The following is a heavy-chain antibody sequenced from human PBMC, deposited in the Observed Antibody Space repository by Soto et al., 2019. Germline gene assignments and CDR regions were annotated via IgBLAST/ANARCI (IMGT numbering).Heavy chain of an antibody. CDR2: IYYSGST. D-gene: IGHD1-26*01. J-gene: IGHJ5*02. CDR3: ARLKKEYSGSYRSWFDP. Sequence: SETLSLTCTVSGGSISSSSYYWGWIRQPPGKGLEWIGSIYYSGSTYYNPSLKSRVTISVDTSKNQFSLKLSSVTAADTAVYYCARLKKEYSGSYRSWFDPWGQGTLVTVYS. V-gene: IGHV4-39*01. CDR1: GGSISSSSYY.